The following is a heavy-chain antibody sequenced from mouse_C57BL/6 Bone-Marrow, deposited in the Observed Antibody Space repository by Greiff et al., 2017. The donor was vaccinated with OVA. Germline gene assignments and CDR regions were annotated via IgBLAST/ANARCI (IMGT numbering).Heavy chain of an antibody. D-gene: IGHD1-1*01. Sequence: VQLQQSGPELVKPGASVKISCKASGYTFTDYYMNWVKQSHGKSLEWIGDINPNNGGTSYNQKFKGKATLTVDKSSSTAYMELRSLTSEDSAVDYCARVITTVVADYWGQGTTLTVSS. CDR2: INPNNGGT. CDR3: ARVITTVVADY. CDR1: GYTFTDYY. V-gene: IGHV1-26*01. J-gene: IGHJ2*01.